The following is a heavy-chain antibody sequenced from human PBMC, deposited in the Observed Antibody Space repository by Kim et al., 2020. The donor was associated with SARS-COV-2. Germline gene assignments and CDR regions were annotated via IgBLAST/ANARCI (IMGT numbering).Heavy chain of an antibody. CDR3: ARVVGVGTGTRYYYYYGMDV. Sequence: SETLSLTCAVYGGSFSGYYWSWIRQPPGKGLEWIGEINHSGSTNYNPSLKSRVTISVDTSKNQFSLKLSSVTAADTAVYYCARVVGVGTGTRYYYYYGMDVWGQGTTVTVSS. J-gene: IGHJ6*02. D-gene: IGHD1-1*01. CDR2: INHSGST. V-gene: IGHV4-34*01. CDR1: GGSFSGYY.